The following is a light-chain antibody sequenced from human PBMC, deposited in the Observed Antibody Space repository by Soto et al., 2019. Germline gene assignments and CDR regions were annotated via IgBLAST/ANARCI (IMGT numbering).Light chain of an antibody. CDR2: EGS. CDR1: SSDIGSYNL. Sequence: QSALTQPASVSGSPGQSITIYCTGTSSDIGSYNLVSWYQQHPGNAPKLMIYEGSKRPSGVSHRFSGSKSGNTASLTISGLQAEDEADYYCCSYAGSSPSYVFGTGTKVTVL. J-gene: IGLJ1*01. V-gene: IGLV2-23*01. CDR3: CSYAGSSPSYV.